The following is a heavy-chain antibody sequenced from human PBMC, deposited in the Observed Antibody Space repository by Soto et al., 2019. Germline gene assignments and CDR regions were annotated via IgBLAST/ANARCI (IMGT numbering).Heavy chain of an antibody. D-gene: IGHD2-15*01. CDR1: GGSFSGYY. CDR3: AMRYCSGGSCYSSWFDP. CDR2: INHSGST. Sequence: QVQLQQWGAGLLKPSETLSLTCAVYGGSFSGYYWSWIRQPPGKGLEWSGEINHSGSTNYNPSLKSRVTISVDASKNQFCLKLSSVTAADTAVYYCAMRYCSGGSCYSSWFDPWGQGTLVTVSS. J-gene: IGHJ5*02. V-gene: IGHV4-34*01.